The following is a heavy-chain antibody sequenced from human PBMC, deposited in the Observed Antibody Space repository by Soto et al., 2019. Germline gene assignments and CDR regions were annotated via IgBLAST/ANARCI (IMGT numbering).Heavy chain of an antibody. CDR3: ARGRITGTNMGGYYFDY. V-gene: IGHV4-61*01. Sequence: SETLSLTCTVSGGSVSSGSYHWSWIRQPPGKGLEWIGYIYYSGSTNYNPSLKSRVTISVDTSKNQFSLKLSSVTAADTAVYYCARGRITGTNMGGYYFDYWGQGTLVTVSS. J-gene: IGHJ4*02. CDR1: GGSVSSGSYH. CDR2: IYYSGST. D-gene: IGHD1-20*01.